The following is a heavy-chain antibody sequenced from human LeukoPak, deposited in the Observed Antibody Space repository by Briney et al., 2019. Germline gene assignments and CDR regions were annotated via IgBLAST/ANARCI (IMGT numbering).Heavy chain of an antibody. Sequence: SETLSLTCAVYGGSFSGYYWSWIRQPPGKGLEWIGEINRSGSTNYNPSLKSRVTISVDTSKNQFSLKLSSVTAADTAVYYCARAWRKAYFDYWGQGTLVTVSS. V-gene: IGHV4-34*01. CDR1: GGSFSGYY. J-gene: IGHJ4*02. CDR3: ARAWRKAYFDY. CDR2: INRSGST. D-gene: IGHD3-3*01.